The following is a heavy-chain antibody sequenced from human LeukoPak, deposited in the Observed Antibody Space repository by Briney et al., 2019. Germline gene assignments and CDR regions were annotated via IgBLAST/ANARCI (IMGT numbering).Heavy chain of an antibody. J-gene: IGHJ4*02. V-gene: IGHV4-59*08. D-gene: IGHD6-13*01. Sequence: SETLSLTCTVSAGSISNYYWGWIRQPPGKGLEWIGYISYSGSTNYNPSLKSRVTISVDTSKNQFSLKLSSVTAADTAVYYCARLGPAAGTSFDYWGQGTLVTVSS. CDR3: ARLGPAAGTSFDY. CDR1: AGSISNYY. CDR2: ISYSGST.